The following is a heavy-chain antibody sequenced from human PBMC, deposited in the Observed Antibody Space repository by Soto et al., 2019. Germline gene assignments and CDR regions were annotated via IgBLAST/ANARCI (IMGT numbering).Heavy chain of an antibody. CDR1: GFTFSSYD. Sequence: PGGSLRLSCAASGFTFSSYDMHRVRQATGKGLEWVSAIGTAGDTYYPGSVKGRFTISRENAKNSLYLQMNSLRAGDTAVYYCARERRSSGWDDLLYGMDVWGQGTTATVSS. J-gene: IGHJ6*02. D-gene: IGHD6-19*01. CDR2: IGTAGDT. V-gene: IGHV3-13*04. CDR3: ARERRSSGWDDLLYGMDV.